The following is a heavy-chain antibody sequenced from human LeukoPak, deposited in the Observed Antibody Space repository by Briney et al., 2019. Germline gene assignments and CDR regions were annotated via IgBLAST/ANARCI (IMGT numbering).Heavy chain of an antibody. V-gene: IGHV3-15*07. D-gene: IGHD3-10*01. J-gene: IGHJ4*02. Sequence: GGSLKLSCAASGFTFSNAWMNWVRQALGKRLEWVGRIKSKTDGGTTDYAAPVKGRFTISRDDSKNTLYLQMNSLKTEDTAVYYCTPVHRSSRGSGDYWGQGTLVTVSS. CDR1: GFTFSNAW. CDR2: IKSKTDGGTT. CDR3: TPVHRSSRGSGDY.